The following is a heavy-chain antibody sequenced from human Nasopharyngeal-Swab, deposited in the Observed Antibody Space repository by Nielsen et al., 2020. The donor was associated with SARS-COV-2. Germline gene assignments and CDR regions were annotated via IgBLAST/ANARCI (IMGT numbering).Heavy chain of an antibody. V-gene: IGHV2-70*11. Sequence: SGPTLVQPTQPLTLTCTFSGFSLSTSGMCVSWIRQPPGKALEWLARVDWDDDKYYSTSLKTRLTISKDTSKNQVVLTMTNMDPVDTATYYCARIYWERGSGFDYWGQGTLVTVSS. J-gene: IGHJ4*02. CDR3: ARIYWERGSGFDY. CDR2: VDWDDDK. CDR1: GFSLSTSGMC. D-gene: IGHD2-15*01.